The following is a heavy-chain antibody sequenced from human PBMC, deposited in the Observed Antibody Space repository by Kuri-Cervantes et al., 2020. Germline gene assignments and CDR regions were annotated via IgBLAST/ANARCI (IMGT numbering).Heavy chain of an antibody. Sequence: ASVKVSCKAYGYTITRYGISWVRQAPGQGLEWMGWISGYNGNTKYAQKFQGRVTMTIDTSTSTAYMELSSLRSDDTAVYYCARDLYNWNDGGWFDPWGQGTLVTVSS. J-gene: IGHJ5*02. CDR3: ARDLYNWNDGGWFDP. CDR1: GYTITRYG. CDR2: ISGYNGNT. D-gene: IGHD1-20*01. V-gene: IGHV1-18*04.